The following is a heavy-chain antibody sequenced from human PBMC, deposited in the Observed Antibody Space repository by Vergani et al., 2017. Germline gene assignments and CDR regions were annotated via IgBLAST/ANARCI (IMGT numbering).Heavy chain of an antibody. CDR2: INHSGST. CDR1: GGSFSGYY. CDR3: ARRGRSSSCFGGAFDI. Sequence: QVQLQQWGAGLLKPSETLSLTCAVYGGSFSGYYWSWIRQPPGKGLEWIGEINHSGSTNYNPSLKSRVTISVDTSKNQFSLKLSSVTAADTAVYSCARRGRSSSCFGGAFDIWGQGTMVTVSS. J-gene: IGHJ3*02. D-gene: IGHD6-6*01. V-gene: IGHV4-34*01.